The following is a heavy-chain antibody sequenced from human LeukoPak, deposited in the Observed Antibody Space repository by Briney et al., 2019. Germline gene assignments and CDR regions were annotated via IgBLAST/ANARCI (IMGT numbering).Heavy chain of an antibody. CDR2: ISSSGNSI. Sequence: KPGGSLRLSCAASGFTFSDYYMSWIRQAPGKGLEWISYISSSGNSISYADSMKGRITISRDNAKNSLFLQMNSLRAEDTAVYYCARESLAGRFDSWGRGTLVTVSS. CDR3: ARESLAGRFDS. D-gene: IGHD2-21*01. V-gene: IGHV3-11*01. CDR1: GFTFSDYY. J-gene: IGHJ4*02.